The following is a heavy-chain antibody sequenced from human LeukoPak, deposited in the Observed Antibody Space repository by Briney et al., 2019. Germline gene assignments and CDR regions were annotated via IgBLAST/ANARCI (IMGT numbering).Heavy chain of an antibody. Sequence: SETLSLTCAVSGGSISSSNWWSWVRQPPGKGLEWIGEIYHSGSTNYNPSLKSRVTISVDKSKNQFSLKLSSVTAADTAVYYCARAAGTSFDPRASFDYWGQGTLVTVSS. CDR1: GGSISSSNW. CDR2: IYHSGST. D-gene: IGHD6-13*01. J-gene: IGHJ4*02. CDR3: ARAAGTSFDPRASFDY. V-gene: IGHV4-4*02.